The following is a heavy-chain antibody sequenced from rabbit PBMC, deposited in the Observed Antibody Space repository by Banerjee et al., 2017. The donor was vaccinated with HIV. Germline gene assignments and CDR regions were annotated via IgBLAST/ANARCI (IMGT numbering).Heavy chain of an antibody. CDR3: ARDLAGVIGWNFNL. J-gene: IGHJ4*01. V-gene: IGHV1S40*01. CDR2: IYAGSVGST. Sequence: QSLEESGGDLVKPGASLTLTCTASGFSFSSGVDMCWVRQAPGKGLEWIACIYAGSVGSTAYANWAKGRFTISKTSSTTVTLQMTSLTAADTATYFCARDLAGVIGWNFNLWGPGTLVTVS. CDR1: GFSFSSGVD. D-gene: IGHD4-1*01.